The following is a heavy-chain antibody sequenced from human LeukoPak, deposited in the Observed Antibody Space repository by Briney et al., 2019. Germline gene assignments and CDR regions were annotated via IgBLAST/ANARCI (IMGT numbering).Heavy chain of an antibody. CDR3: AKESGKFDY. J-gene: IGHJ4*02. CDR1: GLNFDDSA. Sequence: GGSLRLSCVASGLNFDDSAMHWVRQAPGKGLEWVPLISADGGSTFSADSVKGRFSISRDNSKNSLYLQMNSLRSEDTAMYYCAKESGKFDYWGQGTLVAVSS. V-gene: IGHV3-43*02. CDR2: ISADGGST.